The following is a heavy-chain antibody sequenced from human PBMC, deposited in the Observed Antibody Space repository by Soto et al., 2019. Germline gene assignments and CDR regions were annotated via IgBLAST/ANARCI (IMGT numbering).Heavy chain of an antibody. CDR2: IVVGSGNT. V-gene: IGHV1-58*01. J-gene: IGHJ3*02. CDR3: AAVDSSGWYDSVGAFDI. Sequence: GASVKVSCKASGFTFTSSAVQWVRQARGQRLEWIGWIVVGSGNTNYAQKFQEGVTITRDMSTSTAYMELSSLRSEDTAVYYCAAVDSSGWYDSVGAFDIWGQGTMVTVSS. CDR1: GFTFTSSA. D-gene: IGHD6-19*01.